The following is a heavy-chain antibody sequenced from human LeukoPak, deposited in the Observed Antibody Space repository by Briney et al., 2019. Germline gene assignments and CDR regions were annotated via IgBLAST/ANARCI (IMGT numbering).Heavy chain of an antibody. CDR3: AKATSYGDYGSLDY. Sequence: PGGSLRLSCAASGFTFDDYNRHWVRQAPGKGLEWVSGISWNSGSIGYADSVKGRFTISRDNAKNSLYLQMNSLRAEDTALYYCAKATSYGDYGSLDYWGQGTLVTVSS. CDR1: GFTFDDYN. CDR2: ISWNSGSI. V-gene: IGHV3-9*01. J-gene: IGHJ4*02. D-gene: IGHD4-17*01.